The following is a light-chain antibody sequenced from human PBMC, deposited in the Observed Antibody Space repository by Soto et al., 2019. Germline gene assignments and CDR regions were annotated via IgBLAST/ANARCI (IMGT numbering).Light chain of an antibody. CDR3: SSYTSSSTRV. J-gene: IGLJ1*01. CDR1: SSDVGAYDY. Sequence: LTQPASVSGSPGRSITISCTGTSSDVGAYDYVSWYQQHPDKAPKLMIYEVSNRPSGVSNRFSGSKSVNTATLTISGLQADDEADYYCSSYTSSSTRVFGTGTKVTVL. CDR2: EVS. V-gene: IGLV2-14*03.